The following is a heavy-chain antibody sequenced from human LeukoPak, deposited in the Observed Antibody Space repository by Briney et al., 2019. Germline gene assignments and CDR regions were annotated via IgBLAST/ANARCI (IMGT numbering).Heavy chain of an antibody. CDR2: ISYDGSNK. CDR3: AKAGYSSGLFDY. CDR1: GFTFSSYG. V-gene: IGHV3-30*18. J-gene: IGHJ4*02. D-gene: IGHD6-19*01. Sequence: PGGSLRLSCAASGFTFSSYGMHWVRQAPGKGLEWVAVISYDGSNKYYADSVKGRFTISRDNSKSTLYLQMNSLRAEDTAVYYCAKAGYSSGLFDYWGQGTLVTVSS.